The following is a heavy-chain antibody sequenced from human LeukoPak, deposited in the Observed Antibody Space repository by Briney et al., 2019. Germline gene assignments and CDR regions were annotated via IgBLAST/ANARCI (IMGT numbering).Heavy chain of an antibody. CDR2: IYYSGST. V-gene: IGHV4-59*12. CDR3: ARYVDTAMALDY. Sequence: SETLSLTCTVSGGSISSYYWSWIRQPPGKGLEWIGYIYYSGSTYYNPSLKSRVTISVDTSKNQFSLKLSSVTAADTAVYYCARYVDTAMALDYWGQGTLVTVSS. D-gene: IGHD5-18*01. J-gene: IGHJ4*02. CDR1: GGSISSYY.